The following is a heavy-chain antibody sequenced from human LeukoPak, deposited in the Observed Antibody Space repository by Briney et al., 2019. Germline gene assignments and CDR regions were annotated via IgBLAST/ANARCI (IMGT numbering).Heavy chain of an antibody. J-gene: IGHJ4*02. CDR1: GFTFNNYA. CDR2: ISKDGTGT. D-gene: IGHD2-2*01. CDR3: AILGYSSSVFDC. Sequence: GRSLRLSCAASGFTFNNYAIHWVRQAPGKGLEWAALISKDGTGTYYPDSVKGRFTISRDNSKNTLYLQMNSLRTEDTAMYYCAILGYSSSVFDCWGQGTLVTVSS. V-gene: IGHV3-30-3*01.